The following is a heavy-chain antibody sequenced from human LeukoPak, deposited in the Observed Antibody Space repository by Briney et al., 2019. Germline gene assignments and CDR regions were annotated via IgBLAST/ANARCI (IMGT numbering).Heavy chain of an antibody. V-gene: IGHV4-59*08. CDR3: ARLASSGWSHCDY. CDR2: IYYSGST. D-gene: IGHD6-19*01. Sequence: SETLSLTCTVSGGCISGYYWIWIRQPPGXGPEWVGYIYYSGSTNYNPSLKGRVPISVNTPKNQFSLKMNPVTAADTAVYYCARLASSGWSHCDYWGQGTLVTVSS. CDR1: GGCISGYY. J-gene: IGHJ4*02.